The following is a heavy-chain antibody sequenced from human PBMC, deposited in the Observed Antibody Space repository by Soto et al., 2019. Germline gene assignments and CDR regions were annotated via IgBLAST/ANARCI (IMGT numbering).Heavy chain of an antibody. CDR3: AVGITGTYMGDYYYYGMDV. V-gene: IGHV1-69*12. Sequence: QVQLVQSGAEVKKPGSSVKVSCKASGGTFSSYAISWVRQAPGQGLEWMGGIIPIFGTANYAQKFQGRVTITADESTSTAYMELSSLRSEDTAVYYCAVGITGTYMGDYYYYGMDVWGQGTTVTVSS. CDR2: IIPIFGTA. D-gene: IGHD1-7*01. J-gene: IGHJ6*02. CDR1: GGTFSSYA.